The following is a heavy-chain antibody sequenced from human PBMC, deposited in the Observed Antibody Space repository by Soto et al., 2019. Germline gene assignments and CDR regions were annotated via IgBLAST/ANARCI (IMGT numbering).Heavy chain of an antibody. CDR1: GFTFGNYA. V-gene: IGHV3-30*18. CDR2: IPFDGSQR. Sequence: QVQLVESGGGVAQPGRSLRLSCTGSGFTFGNYAIHWVRQAPGKGLEWLAVIPFDGSQRDYADSVKGRFTVSRDNSKNTVFLQMDGLRVEDTAVYYCAKDPQMSGYYYGWLESWGQGTLVTVSS. D-gene: IGHD3-3*01. CDR3: AKDPQMSGYYYGWLES. J-gene: IGHJ5*01.